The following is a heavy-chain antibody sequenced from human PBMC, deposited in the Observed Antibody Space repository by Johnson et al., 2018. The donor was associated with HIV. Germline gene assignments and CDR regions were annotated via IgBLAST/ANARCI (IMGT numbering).Heavy chain of an antibody. CDR1: GFTFSSYA. D-gene: IGHD3-9*01. Sequence: QVQLVESGGGVVQPGRSLRLSCAASGFTFSSYAMHWVRQAPGKGLEWVAVISYDGSNKYYADSVKGRFTISRDNSKNTLYLQMNSLRAADTAVYYCGREEGNDILTRGDAFDILGQGKKANVSS. V-gene: IGHV3-30-3*01. CDR2: ISYDGSNK. CDR3: GREEGNDILTRGDAFDI. J-gene: IGHJ3*02.